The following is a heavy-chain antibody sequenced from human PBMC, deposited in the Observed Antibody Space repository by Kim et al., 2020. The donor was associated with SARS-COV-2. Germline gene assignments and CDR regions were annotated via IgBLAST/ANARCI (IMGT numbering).Heavy chain of an antibody. J-gene: IGHJ4*02. Sequence: TYSGGSTYYADSVKSTFTISSDKSKNTLHLQLTSLRAEETAVYYCAREGSWGQGALVTVSS. CDR2: TYSGGST. V-gene: IGHV3-66*01. CDR3: AREGS.